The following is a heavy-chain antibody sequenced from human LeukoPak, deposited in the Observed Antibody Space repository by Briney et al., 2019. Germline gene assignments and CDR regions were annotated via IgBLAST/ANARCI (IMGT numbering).Heavy chain of an antibody. V-gene: IGHV4-4*07. CDR2: VHTSGGT. CDR1: GGSISDYY. Sequence: SETLSLTCTVSGGSISDYYWSWIRQPAGKGLEWIGRVHTSGGTDYNPSLKSRVTISVDTSKNQFPLKLSSVTAADTAVYYCARETYGRYFDYWGQGTLVTVSS. J-gene: IGHJ4*02. D-gene: IGHD4-17*01. CDR3: ARETYGRYFDY.